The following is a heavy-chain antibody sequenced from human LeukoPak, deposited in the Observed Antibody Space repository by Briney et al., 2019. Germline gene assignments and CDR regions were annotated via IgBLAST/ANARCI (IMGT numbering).Heavy chain of an antibody. Sequence: GGSLRLSCAASGFTFSSYSMNWVRQAPGKGLEWVSSISSSSSYLYYADSVKGRFTISRDNAKNSLYLQMNSLRAEDTAVYYCAREQGYYYDSSGYLFDYWGQGTLVTVSS. CDR2: ISSSSSYL. J-gene: IGHJ4*02. D-gene: IGHD3-22*01. V-gene: IGHV3-21*01. CDR1: GFTFSSYS. CDR3: AREQGYYYDSSGYLFDY.